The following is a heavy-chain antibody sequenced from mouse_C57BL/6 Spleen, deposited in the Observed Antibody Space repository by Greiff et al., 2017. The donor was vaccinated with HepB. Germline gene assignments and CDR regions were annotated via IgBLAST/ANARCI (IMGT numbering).Heavy chain of an antibody. D-gene: IGHD1-1*01. Sequence: EVKVIESGPGMVKPSQSLSLTCTVTGYSITSGYDWHWIRHFPGNKLEWMGYISYSGSTNYNPSLKSRISITHDTSKNHFFLKLNSVTTEDTATYYCAREGITTGGFDYWGQGTTLTVSS. CDR3: AREGITTGGFDY. V-gene: IGHV3-1*01. CDR2: ISYSGST. CDR1: GYSITSGYD. J-gene: IGHJ2*01.